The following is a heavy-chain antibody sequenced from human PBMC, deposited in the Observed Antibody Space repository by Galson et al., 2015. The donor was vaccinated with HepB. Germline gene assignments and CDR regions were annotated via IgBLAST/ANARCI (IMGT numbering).Heavy chain of an antibody. D-gene: IGHD6-19*01. CDR3: ASLFAVTGGY. CDR1: GFTFSSYA. V-gene: IGHV3-23*01. Sequence: SLRLSCAASGFTFSSYAMSWVRQAPGKGLEWVSTISNSGGSTYYADSVKGRFTISRDNSKDTLYLQMSSLRTEDAAVYYCASLFAVTGGYWGQGTLVTVSS. CDR2: ISNSGGST. J-gene: IGHJ4*02.